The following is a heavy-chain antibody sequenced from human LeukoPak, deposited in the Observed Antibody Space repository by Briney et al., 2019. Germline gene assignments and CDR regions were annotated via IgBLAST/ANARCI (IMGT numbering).Heavy chain of an antibody. J-gene: IGHJ4*02. CDR3: ARGASDTYDNLLFDY. D-gene: IGHD3-10*01. V-gene: IGHV1-2*02. Sequence: GASVKVSCKASGYTFTGYYMHWVRQAPGQGLEWMGWINPNNGDTNYAQKFQGRVTMTSDTSISTAYMELSRLRSGGTAFYYCARGASDTYDNLLFDYWGQGALVTVSS. CDR1: GYTFTGYY. CDR2: INPNNGDT.